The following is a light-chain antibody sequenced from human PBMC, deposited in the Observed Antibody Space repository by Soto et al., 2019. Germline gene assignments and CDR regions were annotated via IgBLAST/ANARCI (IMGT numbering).Light chain of an antibody. CDR3: AAWDDSLNGYV. CDR1: SYKIRTNA. V-gene: IGLV1-44*01. Sequence: QSALTQPPSASGTPGQRVTISCSGSSYKIRTNAVNWYQQLPGTAPKLLIYNNNQRPSGVPDRFSGSKSGTSASLAISVLQSEDEADYYCAAWDDSLNGYVFGTGTKVTVL. CDR2: NNN. J-gene: IGLJ1*01.